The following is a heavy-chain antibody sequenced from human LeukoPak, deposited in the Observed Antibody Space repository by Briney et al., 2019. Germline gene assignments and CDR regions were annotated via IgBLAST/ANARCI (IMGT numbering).Heavy chain of an antibody. CDR1: GYTFTGYY. J-gene: IGHJ4*02. D-gene: IGHD6-19*01. CDR3: AKSSGYSSDMAQDY. V-gene: IGHV1-2*02. CDR2: IDPNSGGT. Sequence: GASVKVSCKASGYTFTGYYMHWVRQAPGQGLEWMRWIDPNSGGTHYAQKFQGRVTMTRDTSITTAYMEVSRLRSDDTAVYSCAKSSGYSSDMAQDYWGQGTLVTVSS.